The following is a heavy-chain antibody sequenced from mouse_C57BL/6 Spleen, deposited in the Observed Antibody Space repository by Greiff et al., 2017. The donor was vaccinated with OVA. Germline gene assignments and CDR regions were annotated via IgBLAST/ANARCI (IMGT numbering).Heavy chain of an antibody. CDR2: IDPSDSYT. Sequence: QVQLQQPGAELVRPGTSVKLSCKASGYTFTSYWMHWVKQRPGQGLEWIGVIDPSDSYTNYNQKFKGKATLTVDTSSSTAYMQLSSLTSEDSAVYYCAIWAPVITTVGYFDVWGTGSTVTVSS. V-gene: IGHV1-59*01. CDR1: GYTFTSYW. J-gene: IGHJ1*03. D-gene: IGHD1-1*01. CDR3: AIWAPVITTVGYFDV.